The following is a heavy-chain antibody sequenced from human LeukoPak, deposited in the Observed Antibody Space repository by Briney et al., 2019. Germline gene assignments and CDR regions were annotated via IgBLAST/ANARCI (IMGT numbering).Heavy chain of an antibody. J-gene: IGHJ5*02. CDR3: AKVRGVYCSSPACYYYYA. CDR2: VITSGGRT. V-gene: IGHV3-23*01. Sequence: ALLLPSGASGFTFSSYAMSWVRRPPPRGLEWLAGVITSGGRTIYKASAEGRVTISRDNSNDKVYLQLSSLSAEDSALYYCAKVRGVYCSSPACYYYYAWGQGTPVTVSS. D-gene: IGHD2-2*01. CDR1: GFTFSSYA.